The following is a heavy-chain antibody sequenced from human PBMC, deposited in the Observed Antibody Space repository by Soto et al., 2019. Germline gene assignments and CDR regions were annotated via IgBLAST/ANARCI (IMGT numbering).Heavy chain of an antibody. D-gene: IGHD2-2*01. CDR1: GFTFSSYA. Sequence: QVQLVESGGGVVQPGRSLRLSCAASGFTFSSYAMHWVRQAPGKGLEWVAVISYDGSNKYYADSVKGRFTISRDTSKNTLYLQMNSLRAEDTAGYYCARGPSSLTRFDYWGQGTLVTVSS. CDR3: ARGPSSLTRFDY. CDR2: ISYDGSNK. J-gene: IGHJ4*02. V-gene: IGHV3-30-3*01.